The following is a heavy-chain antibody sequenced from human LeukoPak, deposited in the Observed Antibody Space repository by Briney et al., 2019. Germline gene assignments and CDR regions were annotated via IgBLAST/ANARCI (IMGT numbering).Heavy chain of an antibody. D-gene: IGHD3-22*01. V-gene: IGHV3-7*01. J-gene: IGHJ5*02. CDR2: IKQDGSER. CDR3: ARDDDPHYYDSSGYYNWFDP. CDR1: GFTFSSYW. Sequence: GGSLRLSCAASGFTFSSYWLSWVRQAPGKGLEWVANIKQDGSERYYVDSVKGRFTISRDNAKNSLYLQMNSLRAEDTAVYYCARDDDPHYYDSSGYYNWFDPWGQGTLVTVSS.